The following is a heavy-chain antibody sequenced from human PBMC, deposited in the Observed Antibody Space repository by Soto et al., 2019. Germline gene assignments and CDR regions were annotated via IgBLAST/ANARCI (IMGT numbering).Heavy chain of an antibody. CDR2: ISWNSGSI. CDR1: GFTFDDYA. Sequence: EVQLVESGGGLVQPGRSLRLSCAASGFTFDDYAMQWVRQAPGKGLEWVSGISWNSGSIGYADSVKGRFTISRDNAKNSLYLQMNSLRAEDTALYYCAKAAYYDILTGYFYFDYRGQGTLVTVSS. D-gene: IGHD3-9*01. V-gene: IGHV3-9*01. CDR3: AKAAYYDILTGYFYFDY. J-gene: IGHJ4*02.